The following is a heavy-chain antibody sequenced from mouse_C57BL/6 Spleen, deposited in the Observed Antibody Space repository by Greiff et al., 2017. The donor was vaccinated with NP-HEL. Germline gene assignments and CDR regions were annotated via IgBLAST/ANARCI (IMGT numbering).Heavy chain of an antibody. V-gene: IGHV1-80*01. Sequence: QVQLQQSGAELVKPGASVKISCKASGYAFSSYWMNWVKQRPGKGLEWIGQIYPGDGDTNYNGKFKGKATLTADKSSSTAYMQLSSLTSEDSAVYFCAIVYYGNYEGYFDVWGTGTTVTVSS. D-gene: IGHD2-1*01. J-gene: IGHJ1*03. CDR2: IYPGDGDT. CDR3: AIVYYGNYEGYFDV. CDR1: GYAFSSYW.